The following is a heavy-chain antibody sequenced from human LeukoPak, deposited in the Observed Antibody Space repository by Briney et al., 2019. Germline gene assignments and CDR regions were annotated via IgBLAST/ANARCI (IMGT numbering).Heavy chain of an antibody. J-gene: IGHJ6*03. V-gene: IGHV1-69*05. CDR3: ARKRTHIVGATNVGYYYYYYMDV. Sequence: SVKVSCKASGGTFSSYAISWVRQAPGQGLEWMGGIIPIFGTANYAQKFQGRVTITTDESTSTAYMELSSLRSEDTAVYYCARKRTHIVGATNVGYYYYYYMDVWGKGTTVTVSS. CDR1: GGTFSSYA. D-gene: IGHD1-26*01. CDR2: IIPIFGTA.